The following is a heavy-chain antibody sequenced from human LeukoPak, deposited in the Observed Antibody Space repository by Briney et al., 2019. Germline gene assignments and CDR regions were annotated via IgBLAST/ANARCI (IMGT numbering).Heavy chain of an antibody. Sequence: ASVEVSCKASGYTFTSYGISWVRQAPGQGLEWMGWISAYNGNTNYAQKLQGRVTMTTDTSTSTACMELRSLRSDDTAVYYCARGVTMRVDGWYFYDWGQGALVTVAS. V-gene: IGHV1-18*01. CDR3: ARGVTMRVDGWYFYD. J-gene: IGHJ4*02. CDR1: GYTFTSYG. CDR2: ISAYNGNT. D-gene: IGHD3-22*01.